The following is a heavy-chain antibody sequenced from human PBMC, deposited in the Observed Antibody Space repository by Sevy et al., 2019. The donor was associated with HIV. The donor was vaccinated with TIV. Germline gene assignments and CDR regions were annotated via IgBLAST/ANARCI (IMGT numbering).Heavy chain of an antibody. CDR3: ARERIVADEGTQIDY. CDR1: GGSISSGGYY. D-gene: IGHD3-22*01. Sequence: SETLSLTCTVSGGSISSGGYYWSWIRQHPGKGLEWIGYIYYSGSTYYNPSLKSRVTISVDTSKNQFSLKLSSVTAADSAVYYSARERIVADEGTQIDYCGQATLVTVSS. J-gene: IGHJ4*02. V-gene: IGHV4-31*03. CDR2: IYYSGST.